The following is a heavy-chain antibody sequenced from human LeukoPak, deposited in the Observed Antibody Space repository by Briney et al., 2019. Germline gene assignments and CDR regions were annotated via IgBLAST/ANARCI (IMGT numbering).Heavy chain of an antibody. J-gene: IGHJ3*02. CDR1: GGSISSYY. V-gene: IGHV4-34*01. Sequence: SETLSLTCTVSGGSISSYYWSWIRQPPGKGLEWIGEINHSGSTNYNPSLKSRVTISVDTSKNQFSLKLSSVTAADTAVYYCARARPYSRSWFRWSDAFDIWGQGTMVTVSS. CDR2: INHSGST. D-gene: IGHD6-13*01. CDR3: ARARPYSRSWFRWSDAFDI.